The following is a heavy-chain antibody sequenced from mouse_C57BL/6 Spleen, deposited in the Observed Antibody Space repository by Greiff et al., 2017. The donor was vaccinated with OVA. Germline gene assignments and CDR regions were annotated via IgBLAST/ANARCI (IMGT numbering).Heavy chain of an antibody. CDR2: IYIGNGYT. CDR3: ARSRNWDGSHWYFDV. CDR1: GYTFTSYG. J-gene: IGHJ1*03. D-gene: IGHD4-1*01. Sequence: VQLKQSGAELVRPGSSVKMSCKTSGYTFTSYGINWVKQRPGQGLEWIGYIYIGNGYTEYNEKFKGKATLTSDTSSSTAYMQLSSLTSEDSAIYCCARSRNWDGSHWYFDVWGTGTTGTVSS. V-gene: IGHV1-58*01.